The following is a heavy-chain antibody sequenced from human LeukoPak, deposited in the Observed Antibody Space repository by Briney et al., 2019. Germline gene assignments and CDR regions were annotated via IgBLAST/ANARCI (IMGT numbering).Heavy chain of an antibody. D-gene: IGHD3-10*01. CDR1: GGSISSDSDY. Sequence: SQTLSLTCTVSGGSISSDSDYWVWIPRPPGKGLEWVGNFYNGGSTYYNPSLKSRVTISVDTSKNQFSLKLSSVTAADTAVYYCARQLREVRGVITLYYYYYMDIWGKGTTVTVSS. V-gene: IGHV4-39*01. J-gene: IGHJ6*03. CDR2: FYNGGST. CDR3: ARQLREVRGVITLYYYYYMDI.